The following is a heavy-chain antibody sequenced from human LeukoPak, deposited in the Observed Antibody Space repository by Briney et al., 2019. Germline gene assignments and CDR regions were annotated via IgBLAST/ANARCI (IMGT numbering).Heavy chain of an antibody. CDR1: GFTFDDYA. CDR3: AKGHLSHSGSSADY. J-gene: IGHJ4*02. V-gene: IGHV3-9*01. CDR2: ISWNSGSI. Sequence: SLRLSCAASGFTFDDYAMHWVRQAPGKGLEWVSGISWNSGSIGYADSVKGRFTISRDNAKNTLYLQMNSLRAEDTAVYYCAKGHLSHSGSSADYWGQGTLVTVSS. D-gene: IGHD1-26*01.